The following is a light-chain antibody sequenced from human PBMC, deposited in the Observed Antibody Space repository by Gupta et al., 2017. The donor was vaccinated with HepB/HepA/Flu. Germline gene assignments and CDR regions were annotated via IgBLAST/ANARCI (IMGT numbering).Light chain of an antibody. V-gene: IGKV2-28*01. J-gene: IGKJ3*01. CDR1: ESLLHSNGYNY. CDR3: MQALQTGVT. Sequence: DIGLPQSQLSFPVTLGDRASISCRSSESLLHSNGYNYLDWYLQKPGQSPQLLIYLGSNRASGVPDRFSGSGSGTDFTLKISRVEAEDVGVYYCMQALQTGVTFGPGTKVDIK. CDR2: LGS.